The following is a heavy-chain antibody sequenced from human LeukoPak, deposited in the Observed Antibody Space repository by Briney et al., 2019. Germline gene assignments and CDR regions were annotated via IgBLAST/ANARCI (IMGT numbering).Heavy chain of an antibody. CDR1: GFTFSSYS. D-gene: IGHD1-1*01. J-gene: IGHJ4*02. Sequence: GGSLRLFCAASGFTFSSYSMNWVRQAPGKGLEWVSSISSSSSYIYYADSVKGRFTISRDNAKNSLYLQMNSLRDEDTAVYYCASGAMTNWYYFDYWGQGTLVTVSS. CDR2: ISSSSSYI. V-gene: IGHV3-21*01. CDR3: ASGAMTNWYYFDY.